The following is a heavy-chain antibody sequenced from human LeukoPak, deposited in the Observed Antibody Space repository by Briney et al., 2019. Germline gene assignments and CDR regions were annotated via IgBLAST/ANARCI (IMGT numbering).Heavy chain of an antibody. CDR2: IVVGSGNT. D-gene: IGHD3-3*01. V-gene: IGHV1-58*01. Sequence: SVKVSCKASGFTFTSSAVQWVRQARGQRLEWIGWIVVGSGNTNYAQKFQERVTITRDMSTSTAYMELSSLRSEDTAVYYCAAAPIFGQPMAFDIWGQGTMVTVSS. J-gene: IGHJ3*02. CDR3: AAAPIFGQPMAFDI. CDR1: GFTFTSSA.